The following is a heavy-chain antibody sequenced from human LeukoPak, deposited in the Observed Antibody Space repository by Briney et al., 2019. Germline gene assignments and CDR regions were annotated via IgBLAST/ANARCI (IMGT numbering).Heavy chain of an antibody. J-gene: IGHJ3*02. CDR3: ASSCSGGSCYSIAYGAFDI. CDR1: GGSISSYY. V-gene: IGHV4-59*01. D-gene: IGHD2-15*01. CDR2: IYYSGST. Sequence: SETLSLTCTVSGGSISSYYWSWIRQPPGKGLEWIGYIYYSGSTNFNPSLKSRVTISVDTSKNQFSLKLSSVTAADTAVYYCASSCSGGSCYSIAYGAFDIWGQGTMVTVSS.